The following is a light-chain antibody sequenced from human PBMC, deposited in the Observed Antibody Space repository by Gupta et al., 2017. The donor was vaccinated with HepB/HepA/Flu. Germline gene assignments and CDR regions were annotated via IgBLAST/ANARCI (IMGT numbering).Light chain of an antibody. V-gene: IGKV3-11*01. CDR2: DAS. Sequence: EIVLPQSPAILSLSPGERAILSCRASQSVSSYLAWYQQKPGQAPRLLIYDASNRATGIPARFSGSGSGTDFTLTISSLEPEDFAVYYCQQLWTFGQGTKVEIK. CDR3: QQLWT. J-gene: IGKJ1*01. CDR1: QSVSSY.